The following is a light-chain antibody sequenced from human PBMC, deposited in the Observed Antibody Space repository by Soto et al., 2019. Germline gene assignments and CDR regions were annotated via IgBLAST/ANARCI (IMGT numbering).Light chain of an antibody. CDR3: SSYTSSSTHV. CDR1: SSDVGGYNY. Sequence: QSVLTQPASVSGSPGQSITISCTGTSSDVGGYNYVSWYQQHPGKAPKRMIYEFSNRPSGVSNLFSGSKSGNTASLSISGLQAEEEADYYCSSYTSSSTHVFGTGTKANVL. J-gene: IGLJ1*01. V-gene: IGLV2-14*01. CDR2: EFS.